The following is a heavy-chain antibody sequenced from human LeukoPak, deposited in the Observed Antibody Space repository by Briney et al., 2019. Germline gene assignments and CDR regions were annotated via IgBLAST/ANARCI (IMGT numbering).Heavy chain of an antibody. Sequence: GGSLRLSCAASGFTFSSYAMSWVRQAPGKGLEWVSAISGSGGSTYYADSVKGRFTISRDNSKNTLYLQMNSLRAEDTAVYYCARDFSSGWSVNYYGMDVWGQGTTVTVSS. CDR1: GFTFSSYA. CDR3: ARDFSSGWSVNYYGMDV. D-gene: IGHD6-19*01. V-gene: IGHV3-23*01. J-gene: IGHJ6*02. CDR2: ISGSGGST.